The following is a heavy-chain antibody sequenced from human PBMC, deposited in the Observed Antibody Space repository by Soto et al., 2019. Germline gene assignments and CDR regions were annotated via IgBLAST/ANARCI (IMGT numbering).Heavy chain of an antibody. CDR3: VKRGGPQRIAADAYIDF. V-gene: IGHV3-64D*06. CDR2: ISNNGDST. CDR1: GFTFSRYA. Sequence: EVHLVESGGGLVQPGGSLRLSCSASGFTFSRYAMHWVRQAPGKGLEYVSAISNNGDSTYYTDTVRGRFTISRDDTKNTLYLEMSSLRADDTAVYYCVKRGGPQRIAADAYIDFWGQGTLVTVSP. D-gene: IGHD6-13*01. J-gene: IGHJ4*02.